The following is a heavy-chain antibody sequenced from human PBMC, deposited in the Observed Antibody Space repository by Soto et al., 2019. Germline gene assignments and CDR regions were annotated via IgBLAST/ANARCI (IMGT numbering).Heavy chain of an antibody. CDR3: ATTRRGGDYPLDY. J-gene: IGHJ4*02. CDR2: INHSGST. V-gene: IGHV4-34*01. CDR1: GGSFSGYY. Sequence: SETLSLTCAVYGGSFSGYYWSWIRQPPGKGLEWIGEINHSGSTNYNPSLKSRVTISVDTSKNQFSLKLSSVTAADTAVYYCATTRRGGDYPLDYWGQGTLVTVSS. D-gene: IGHD2-21*01.